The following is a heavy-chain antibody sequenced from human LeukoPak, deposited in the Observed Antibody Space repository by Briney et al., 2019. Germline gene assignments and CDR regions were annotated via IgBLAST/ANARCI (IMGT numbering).Heavy chain of an antibody. CDR3: ARDRRLFVVVPAADYYFDY. Sequence: ASVKVSCKASGYTFTSYGISWVRRAPGQGLEWMGWISAYNGNTNYAQKLQGRVTMTTDTSTSTAYMELRSLRSDDTAVYYCARDRRLFVVVPAADYYFDYWGQGTLVTVSS. D-gene: IGHD2-2*01. CDR2: ISAYNGNT. J-gene: IGHJ4*02. CDR1: GYTFTSYG. V-gene: IGHV1-18*01.